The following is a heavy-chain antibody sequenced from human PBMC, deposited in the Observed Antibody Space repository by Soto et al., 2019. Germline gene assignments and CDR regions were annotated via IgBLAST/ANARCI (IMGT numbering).Heavy chain of an antibody. CDR2: INAGNGNT. CDR3: ARDPYDCSGGSCYYYYYYMDV. J-gene: IGHJ6*03. Sequence: ASVKVSCKASGYTFTSYAMHWVRQAPGQRLEWMGWINAGNGNTKYSQKFQGRVTITRDTSASTAYMVLSSLRSEDTAVYYCARDPYDCSGGSCYYYYYYMDVWGKGTTVTVSS. CDR1: GYTFTSYA. V-gene: IGHV1-3*01. D-gene: IGHD2-15*01.